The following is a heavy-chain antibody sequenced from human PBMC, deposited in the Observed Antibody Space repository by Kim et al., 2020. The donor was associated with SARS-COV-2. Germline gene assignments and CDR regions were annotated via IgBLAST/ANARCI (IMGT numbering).Heavy chain of an antibody. V-gene: IGHV4-39*01. Sequence: YHSGDTYYTPSLKSRVTISEDTSKNQFSLKVTSVSDADTAVYYCGRAPDSWGQGTLVTVSS. J-gene: IGHJ4*02. CDR3: GRAPDS. CDR2: YHSGDT.